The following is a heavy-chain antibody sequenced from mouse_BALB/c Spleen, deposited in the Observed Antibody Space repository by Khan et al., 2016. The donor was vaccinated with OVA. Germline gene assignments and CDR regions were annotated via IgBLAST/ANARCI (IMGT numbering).Heavy chain of an antibody. V-gene: IGHV9-2-1*01. CDR3: TRIYADGGY. CDR1: GYTFTDYS. Sequence: QIQLVQSGPELKKPGEPVKISCKASGYTFTDYSMHWVKQTPGKGLKWLGWINTETVEPAYADDFQGRFAFSLETSANTAYLQINNLKNEDTATYFCTRIYADGGYWGQGTTLTVSS. J-gene: IGHJ2*01. CDR2: INTETVEP. D-gene: IGHD2-13*01.